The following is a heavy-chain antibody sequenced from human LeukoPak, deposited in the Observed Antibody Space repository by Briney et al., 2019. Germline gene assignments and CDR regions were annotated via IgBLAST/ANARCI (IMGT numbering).Heavy chain of an antibody. V-gene: IGHV1-18*01. CDR2: ISVYNGNT. J-gene: IGHJ6*03. Sequence: ASVKVSCKASGYTFTNYGIAWVRQAPGQGLEWVGWISVYNGNTNYAEKLQGRVNVTTDRSTSTAYMELRSLRSDDTAVYYSARDFGAPPYSATRGYYMDVWGKGTTVTVSS. CDR3: ARDFGAPPYSATRGYYMDV. CDR1: GYTFTNYG. D-gene: IGHD1-26*01.